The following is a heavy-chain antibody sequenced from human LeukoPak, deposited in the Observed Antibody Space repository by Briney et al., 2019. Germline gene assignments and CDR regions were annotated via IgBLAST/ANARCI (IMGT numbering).Heavy chain of an antibody. Sequence: PGGSLRLSCAASVFTFSSYPMRWVRQAPGKGLEWVSAFSCCGGSTYYADSVKGRFTISRDNTKNTLYLQMNSLRAEDTAVYYCAKASHPGIAAAVPDYWGQGTLVTVSS. J-gene: IGHJ4*02. D-gene: IGHD6-13*01. V-gene: IGHV3-23*01. CDR2: FSCCGGST. CDR1: VFTFSSYP. CDR3: AKASHPGIAAAVPDY.